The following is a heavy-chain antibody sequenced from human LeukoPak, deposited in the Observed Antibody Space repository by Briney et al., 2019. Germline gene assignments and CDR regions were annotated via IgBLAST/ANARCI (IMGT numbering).Heavy chain of an antibody. CDR1: GFSINNYA. Sequence: GGSLRLSCKASGFSINNYALHWVRQAPGQGLEYVSAISTDGGSTYYGNSVGGRFTISRDNSKNTLYLQMGSLRVEDMAVYYCARALGWASSGPTDYWGQGTPVSVSS. D-gene: IGHD3-22*01. CDR3: ARALGWASSGPTDY. CDR2: ISTDGGST. V-gene: IGHV3-64*01. J-gene: IGHJ4*02.